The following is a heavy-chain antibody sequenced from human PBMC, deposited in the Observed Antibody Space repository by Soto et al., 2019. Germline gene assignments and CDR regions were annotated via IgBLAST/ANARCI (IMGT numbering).Heavy chain of an antibody. V-gene: IGHV4-31*03. J-gene: IGHJ6*02. D-gene: IGHD2-15*01. CDR2: IYYSGST. Sequence: SETLSLTCTVSGGSISSGGYYWSWIRQHPGKGLEWIGYIYYSGSTYYNPSLKSRVTISVDTSKNQFSLKLSSVTAADTAVYYCAREYSGGRDYYYYGMDVWGQGTTVTV. CDR1: GGSISSGGYY. CDR3: AREYSGGRDYYYYGMDV.